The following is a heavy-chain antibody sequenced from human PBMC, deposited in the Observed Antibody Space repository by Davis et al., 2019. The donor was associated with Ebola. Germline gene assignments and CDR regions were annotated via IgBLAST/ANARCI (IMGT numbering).Heavy chain of an antibody. J-gene: IGHJ6*02. V-gene: IGHV1-69*04. Sequence: KISCAASGGTFSSYAISWVRQAPGQGLEWMGRIIPILGIANYAQKFQGRVTMTRDTSTSTVYMELSSLRSEDTAVYYCARDHILTGRNYGMDVWGQGTTVTVSS. D-gene: IGHD3-9*01. CDR1: GGTFSSYA. CDR3: ARDHILTGRNYGMDV. CDR2: IIPILGIA.